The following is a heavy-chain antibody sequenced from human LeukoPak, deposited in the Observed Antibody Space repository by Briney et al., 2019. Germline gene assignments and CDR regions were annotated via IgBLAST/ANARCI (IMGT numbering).Heavy chain of an antibody. V-gene: IGHV1-46*01. CDR2: INPSGGST. J-gene: IGHJ5*02. Sequence: ASVKVSCKASGYTFTSYHMHWVRQAPGQGLEWMGIINPSGGSTSYAQKFQGRVTMTRDMSTSTVYMELSSLRSEDTAVYYCARAQSSSSSSPWFDPWGQGTLVTVSS. CDR3: ARAQSSSSSSPWFDP. CDR1: GYTFTSYH. D-gene: IGHD6-13*01.